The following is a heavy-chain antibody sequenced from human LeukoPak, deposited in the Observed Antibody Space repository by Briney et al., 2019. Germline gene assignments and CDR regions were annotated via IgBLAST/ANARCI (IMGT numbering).Heavy chain of an antibody. CDR1: GGPISSYY. CDR3: ARQGSGSARD. CDR2: IYYSGST. D-gene: IGHD6-19*01. V-gene: IGHV4-59*01. Sequence: SETLSLTCTVSGGPISSYYWSWIRQPPGKGLEWIGYIYYSGSTNYNPSLKSRITISVDTSKNQFSLKLSSVTAADTAVYYCARQGSGSARDWGQGTLVTVSS. J-gene: IGHJ4*02.